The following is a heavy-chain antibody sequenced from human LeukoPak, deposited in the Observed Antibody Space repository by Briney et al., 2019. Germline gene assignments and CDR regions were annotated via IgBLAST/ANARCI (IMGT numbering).Heavy chain of an antibody. CDR2: IIPILGIA. V-gene: IGHV1-69*04. J-gene: IGHJ4*02. Sequence: SVKVSCKASGGTFSSYAISWVRQAPGQGLEWMGRIIPILGIANYAQKFQGRVTITADKSTSTAYMELSSLRSEDTAVYYCAREGASGSYYYYFDYWGQGTLVTVSS. CDR1: GGTFSSYA. CDR3: AREGASGSYYYYFDY. D-gene: IGHD1-26*01.